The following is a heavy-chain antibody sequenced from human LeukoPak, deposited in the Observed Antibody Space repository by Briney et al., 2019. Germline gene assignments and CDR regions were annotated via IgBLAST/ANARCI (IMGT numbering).Heavy chain of an antibody. D-gene: IGHD3-9*01. CDR2: ITGSGDTT. V-gene: IGHV3-23*01. Sequence: GGSLRLSCAASGFIFRNYAMSWVRQAPGKGLEWVSAITGSGDTTYYADSVMGRFTVSRDNSKSTLYVEMNTLRAEDTAVYYCAKWGDYDILTGYYVSDFWGQGTLVTVSS. CDR3: AKWGDYDILTGYYVSDF. CDR1: GFIFRNYA. J-gene: IGHJ4*02.